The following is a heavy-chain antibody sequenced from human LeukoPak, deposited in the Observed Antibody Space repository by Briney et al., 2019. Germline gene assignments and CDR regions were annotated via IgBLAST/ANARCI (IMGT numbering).Heavy chain of an antibody. J-gene: IGHJ6*02. CDR3: ARGGRAVAGARFYYNGMDV. V-gene: IGHV3-20*04. D-gene: IGHD6-19*01. Sequence: GGSLRLSCAASGFKFDDYGMSWVRQAPGKGLEWVSSINWNGGSTGYADSVKGRFTISRDNAKKSLYLQMNSLRDEDTALYYCARGGRAVAGARFYYNGMDVWGQGTTVTVSS. CDR1: GFKFDDYG. CDR2: INWNGGST.